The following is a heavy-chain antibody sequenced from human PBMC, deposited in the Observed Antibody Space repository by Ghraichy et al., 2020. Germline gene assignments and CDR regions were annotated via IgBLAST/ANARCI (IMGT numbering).Heavy chain of an antibody. J-gene: IGHJ4*02. CDR1: GFTFDHHA. D-gene: IGHD6-19*01. V-gene: IGHV3-9*01. CDR2: ISWRSDTT. CDR3: VKDMGTASSGWYVAFEY. Sequence: GGSLRLSCAASGFTFDHHAMHWVRQVPGKGLEWVSGISWRSDTTGYADSVKGRFFVSRDNAKNSLYLQINNLRPEDTAFYYCVKDMGTASSGWYVAFEYWGQGTLVTVSS.